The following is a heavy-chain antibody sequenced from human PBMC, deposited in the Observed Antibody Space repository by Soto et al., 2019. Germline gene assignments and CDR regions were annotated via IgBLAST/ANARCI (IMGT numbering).Heavy chain of an antibody. V-gene: IGHV3-53*01. CDR1: GLTVSGKKY. CDR2: LYDVDGS. J-gene: IGHJ3*01. D-gene: IGHD1-1*01. CDR3: ASWHEREHAYDV. Sequence: DVQLVESGGGLIQPGESLRLSCAAFGLTVSGKKYVAWVRQAPGKGLEWVSALYDVDGSFYADSVKGRFTTSSDSSKTTVYLQLNGLRPDDTAVYYCASWHEREHAYDVWGKGTTVTVSS.